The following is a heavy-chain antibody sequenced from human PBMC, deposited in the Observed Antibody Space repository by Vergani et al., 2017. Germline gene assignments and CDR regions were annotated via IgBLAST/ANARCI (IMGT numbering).Heavy chain of an antibody. Sequence: QVQLVQSGAAVKKPGASVKVSCKASGYTFTDYYMHWVRQAPGQGLEWMGWINPHNGVTNYAQKFQGRVTMTMDTSISTASMELNRLRSDDTAVYYCARVAFTALALVSFDYWGQGTLVTVSS. V-gene: IGHV1-2*02. CDR3: ARVAFTALALVSFDY. CDR2: INPHNGVT. CDR1: GYTFTDYY. J-gene: IGHJ4*02. D-gene: IGHD5-18*01.